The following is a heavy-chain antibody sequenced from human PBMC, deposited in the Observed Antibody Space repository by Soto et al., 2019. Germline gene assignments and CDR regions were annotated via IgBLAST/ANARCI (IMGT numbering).Heavy chain of an antibody. CDR2: IYYGGNT. V-gene: IGHV4-39*01. CDR1: GGSIATRSYY. J-gene: IGHJ4*02. CDR3: ARRVIVATLDY. D-gene: IGHD5-12*01. Sequence: SETLSLTCTVSGGSIATRSYYWGWIRQSPGKGLEWIGSIYYGGNTFYNPPLKSRVTISMDTSKNQFSLKLSSVTAADTAVYYCARRVIVATLDYWGQGTLVTVSS.